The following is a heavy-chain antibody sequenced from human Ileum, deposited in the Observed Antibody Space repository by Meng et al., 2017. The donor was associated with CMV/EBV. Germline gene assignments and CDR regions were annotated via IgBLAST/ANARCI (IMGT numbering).Heavy chain of an antibody. Sequence: GGSLRLSCAASGFTFNTYALHWLRQAPGKGLEWVAVISYDATYEYYADSVKDRFTISRDNSKNTLYLQMNNLRAEDTAVYYCARDGAFGSGDWYFDLWGRGTLVTVSS. D-gene: IGHD3-10*01. CDR3: ARDGAFGSGDWYFDL. J-gene: IGHJ2*01. V-gene: IGHV3-30-3*01. CDR2: ISYDATYE. CDR1: GFTFNTYA.